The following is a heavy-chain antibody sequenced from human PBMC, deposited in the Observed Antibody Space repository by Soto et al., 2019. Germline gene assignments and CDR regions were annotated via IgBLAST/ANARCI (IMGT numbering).Heavy chain of an antibody. D-gene: IGHD4-17*01. CDR1: GFTFSSYG. CDR2: ISYDGSNK. Sequence: SLRLSCAASGFTFSSYGMHWVRQAPGKGLEWVAVISYDGSNKYYADSVKGRFTISRDNSKNTLYLQMNSLRAEDTAVYYCAKDLYYGGKFDYWGQGTLVTVSS. CDR3: AKDLYYGGKFDY. J-gene: IGHJ4*02. V-gene: IGHV3-30*18.